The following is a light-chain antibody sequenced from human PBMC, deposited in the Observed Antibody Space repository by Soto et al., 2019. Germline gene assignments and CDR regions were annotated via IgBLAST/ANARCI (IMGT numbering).Light chain of an antibody. J-gene: IGKJ1*01. Sequence: DIQMTQSPSSLSTSVGDRVTITCRASQSISNYLNWYQQKPGQAPKLLIYAASTLQSGVPSRFSGSGSGTDFTLTISSLQHEDRATYYCQQSYSTTWTFGQGTKVEIK. CDR2: AAS. CDR1: QSISNY. CDR3: QQSYSTTWT. V-gene: IGKV1-39*01.